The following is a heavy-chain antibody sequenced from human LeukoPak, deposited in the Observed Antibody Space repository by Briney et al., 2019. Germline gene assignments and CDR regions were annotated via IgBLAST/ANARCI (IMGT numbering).Heavy chain of an antibody. CDR1: GGSISGYY. CDR3: ARGLSAAYDYNWFDS. J-gene: IGHJ5*01. CDR2: IYASGTT. V-gene: IGHV4-4*07. D-gene: IGHD5-12*01. Sequence: SETLSLTCTVSGGSISGYYWSWIRQPAGKGLEWVGRIYASGTTRYNPSLESRVTMSVDTSKNQFSLKLTSVTAADTAVYFSARGLSAAYDYNWFDSWGQGTLVTVSS.